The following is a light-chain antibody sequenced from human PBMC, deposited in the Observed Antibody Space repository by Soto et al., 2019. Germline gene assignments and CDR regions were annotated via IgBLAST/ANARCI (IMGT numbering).Light chain of an antibody. J-gene: IGKJ5*01. V-gene: IGKV3-11*01. CDR2: NAS. CDR3: QQRGDWPPIT. Sequence: EIVLTQSRATLSLCPGEIAILSCRASQSVSTFLAWFQQKPGQPPRLLIYNASNRTTGIPARFSGSGSGTDFTLTISSLEPEDFAVYYCQQRGDWPPITFGQGTRLEIK. CDR1: QSVSTF.